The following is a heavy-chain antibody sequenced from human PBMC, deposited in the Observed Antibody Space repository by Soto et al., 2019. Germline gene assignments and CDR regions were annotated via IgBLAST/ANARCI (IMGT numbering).Heavy chain of an antibody. Sequence: EVQLVESGGGLVQPGGSLRLSCAASGFTFSSYSMNWVRQAPGKGLEWVSYISSSSSTIYYADSVKGRFTISRDNAKNSLYLQMNSLRAEDTAVYYCAREEIVVVPAAPTPGDYWGQGTLVTVSS. V-gene: IGHV3-48*01. D-gene: IGHD2-2*01. CDR1: GFTFSSYS. CDR2: ISSSSSTI. CDR3: AREEIVVVPAAPTPGDY. J-gene: IGHJ4*02.